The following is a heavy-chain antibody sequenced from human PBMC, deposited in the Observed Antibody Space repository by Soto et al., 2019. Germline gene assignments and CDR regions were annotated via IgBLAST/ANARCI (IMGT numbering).Heavy chain of an antibody. CDR1: GDTDTNYV. CDR2: IFPKFGTT. Sequence: QVQLVQSGAEVKKPGSSVKVSCKASGDTDTNYVISWVRQAPGQGLEWMGGIFPKFGTTYSAQKLQDRLTITADESTSTVYMQLSSLRLNDTAVYYCEAEMTFGKLSVVWGQGTTVTVSS. J-gene: IGHJ6*02. D-gene: IGHD3-16*02. CDR3: EAEMTFGKLSVV. V-gene: IGHV1-69*01.